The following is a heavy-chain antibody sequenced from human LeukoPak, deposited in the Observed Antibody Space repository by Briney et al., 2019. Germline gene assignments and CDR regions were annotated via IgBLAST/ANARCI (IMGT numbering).Heavy chain of an antibody. J-gene: IGHJ3*02. Sequence: GGSLRLSCAASGFTLSSNYMSWVRQAPGKGLEWVSVIYSGGSTYYADSVKGRFTISRDNSKNTLYLQMNSLRAEDTAVYYCARDPVGDAFDIWGQGTMVTVSS. CDR2: IYSGGST. CDR3: ARDPVGDAFDI. V-gene: IGHV3-66*02. CDR1: GFTLSSNY.